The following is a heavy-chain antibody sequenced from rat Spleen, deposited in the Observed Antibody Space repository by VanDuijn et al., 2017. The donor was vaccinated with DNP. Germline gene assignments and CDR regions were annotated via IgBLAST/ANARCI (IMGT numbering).Heavy chain of an antibody. J-gene: IGHJ3*01. Sequence: QVQLKESGPGLVQPSQTLSLTCTVSGFSLTSYGVSWVRQPPGKGLEWIAAISSGGSTSYNSHLRSRLSISRDTSKNQVLLKMNSLQTEDTAIYFCSRGGWPTDFWTFAYWGQGTLVTVSS. CDR2: ISSGGST. CDR1: GFSLTSYG. V-gene: IGHV2S12*01. D-gene: IGHD1-6*01. CDR3: SRGGWPTDFWTFAY.